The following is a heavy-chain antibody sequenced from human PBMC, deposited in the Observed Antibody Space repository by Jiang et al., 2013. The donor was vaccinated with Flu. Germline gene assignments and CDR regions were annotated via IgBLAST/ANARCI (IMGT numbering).Heavy chain of an antibody. Sequence: LLKPSETLSLTCAVYGGSFSDYYWSWIRQPPGKGLEWIGEINHSGSTNYNPSLKSRVTISVDTSKNQFSLKLSSVTAADTAVYYCARATLLGSYVRLDYWGQGNLVTVSS. J-gene: IGHJ4*02. CDR2: INHSGST. D-gene: IGHD1-26*01. CDR3: ARATLLGSYVRLDY. CDR1: GGSFSDYY. V-gene: IGHV4-34*01.